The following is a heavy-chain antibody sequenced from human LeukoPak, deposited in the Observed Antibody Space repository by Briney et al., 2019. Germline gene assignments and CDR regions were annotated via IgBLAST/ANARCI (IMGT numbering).Heavy chain of an antibody. D-gene: IGHD2-15*01. V-gene: IGHV3-23*01. J-gene: IGHJ4*02. CDR2: ISSSGGST. Sequence: GGSLRLSCAASGFTFSSYAMSWVRQAPGKGLEWVSSISSSGGSTYYADSLKGRFTIPRDNSKNTLYLQMNSLRADDTAVYYCANGEGRWWSDCWGQGTLVTVSS. CDR3: ANGEGRWWSDC. CDR1: GFTFSSYA.